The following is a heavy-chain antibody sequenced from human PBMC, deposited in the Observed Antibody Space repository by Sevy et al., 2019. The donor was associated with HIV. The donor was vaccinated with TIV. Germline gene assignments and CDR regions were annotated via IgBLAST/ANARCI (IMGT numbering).Heavy chain of an antibody. CDR2: IKKDGSEK. CDR1: GFTFSSYW. CDR3: ARDCSSTSCLWGMDV. J-gene: IGHJ6*02. D-gene: IGHD2-2*01. Sequence: GSLRLSCAASGFTFSSYWMSWVRQAPGKGLEWVANIKKDGSEKYYVDSVKGRFTISRDNAKNSLYLQMNSLRDEETAVYYCARDCSSTSCLWGMDVWGQGTTVTVSS. V-gene: IGHV3-7*03.